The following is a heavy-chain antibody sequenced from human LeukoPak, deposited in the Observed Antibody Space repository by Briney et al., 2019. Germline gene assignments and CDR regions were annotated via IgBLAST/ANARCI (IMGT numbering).Heavy chain of an antibody. Sequence: HGESLKISCKGSGYSFSTYWIGWVRQMPGKGLEWMGVIFPADSDTRYSPSFQGQVTISADRSISTAYLQWSSLKASDTGMYYCASVYSSTSWDYWGQGTLVTVSS. D-gene: IGHD6-13*01. CDR3: ASVYSSTSWDY. J-gene: IGHJ4*02. CDR1: GYSFSTYW. V-gene: IGHV5-51*01. CDR2: IFPADSDT.